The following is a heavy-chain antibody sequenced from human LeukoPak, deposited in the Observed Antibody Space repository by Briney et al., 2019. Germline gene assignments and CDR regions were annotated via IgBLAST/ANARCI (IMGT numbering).Heavy chain of an antibody. Sequence: GGSLRLSCAASGFTFDDYGMSWVRQAPGKGLEWVSGINWNGGSTVYADSVKGRFTISRDNAKNSLYLQMNSLRAEDTALYYCARATVTTYHYYYYMDVWGKGTTVTVSS. CDR1: GFTFDDYG. V-gene: IGHV3-20*04. CDR3: ARATVTTYHYYYYMDV. D-gene: IGHD4-17*01. J-gene: IGHJ6*03. CDR2: INWNGGST.